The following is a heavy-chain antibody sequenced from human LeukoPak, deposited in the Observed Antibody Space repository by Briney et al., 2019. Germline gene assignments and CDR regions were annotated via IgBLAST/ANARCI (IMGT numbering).Heavy chain of an antibody. CDR1: GGTFSSYA. CDR2: ISAYNGNT. Sequence: ASVKVSCKASGGTFSSYAISWVRQAPGQGLEWMGWISAYNGNTNYAQKLQGRVTMTTDTSTSTAYMELRSLRSDDTAVYYCARDASKEYVWGSYRTPGGMDVWGQGTTVTVSS. V-gene: IGHV1-18*01. CDR3: ARDASKEYVWGSYRTPGGMDV. D-gene: IGHD3-16*02. J-gene: IGHJ6*02.